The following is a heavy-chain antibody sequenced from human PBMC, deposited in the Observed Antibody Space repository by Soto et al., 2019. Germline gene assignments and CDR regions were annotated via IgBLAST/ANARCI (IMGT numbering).Heavy chain of an antibody. CDR2: ISAYNGNT. Sequence: EASVKVSCKASGYTFTSYGISWVRQAPGQGLEWMGWISAYNGNTNYAQKLQGRVTMTTDTSTSTAYMELRSLRSDDTAVYYCARSRAHCSSTSCYGSDYWGQGTLVTVSS. V-gene: IGHV1-18*01. CDR1: GYTFTSYG. D-gene: IGHD2-2*01. J-gene: IGHJ4*02. CDR3: ARSRAHCSSTSCYGSDY.